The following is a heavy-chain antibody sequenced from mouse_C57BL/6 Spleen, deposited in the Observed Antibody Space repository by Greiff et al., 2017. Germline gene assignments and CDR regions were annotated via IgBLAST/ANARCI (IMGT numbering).Heavy chain of an antibody. V-gene: IGHV5-16*01. Sequence: EVKVVESEGGLVQPGSSMKLSCTASGFTFSDYYMAWVRQVPEKGLEWVANINYDGSSTYYLDSLKSRFIISRDNAKNILYLQMSSLKSEDTATYYCARSPYGKRDYFDYWGQGTTLTVSS. D-gene: IGHD2-1*01. CDR1: GFTFSDYY. CDR2: INYDGSST. J-gene: IGHJ2*01. CDR3: ARSPYGKRDYFDY.